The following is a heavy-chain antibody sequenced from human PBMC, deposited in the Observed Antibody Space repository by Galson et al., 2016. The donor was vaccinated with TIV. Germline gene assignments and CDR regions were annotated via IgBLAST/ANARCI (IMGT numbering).Heavy chain of an antibody. CDR2: ISGTGIST. CDR3: AKDLFIAVPNTGAFDC. D-gene: IGHD6-19*01. Sequence: SLRLSCAASGFAVSNFAMSWVRQAPGKGLEWVSTISGTGISTYYADSVKGRFTISRDKSKNKMFLQMNSLRAEDTAIYYCAKDLFIAVPNTGAFDCWGQGTLVTVSS. J-gene: IGHJ4*02. CDR1: GFAVSNFA. V-gene: IGHV3-23*01.